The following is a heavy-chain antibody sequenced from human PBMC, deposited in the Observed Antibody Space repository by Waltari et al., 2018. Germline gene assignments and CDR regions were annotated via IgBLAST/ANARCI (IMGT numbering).Heavy chain of an antibody. CDR2: INHSGST. J-gene: IGHJ2*01. CDR1: GGSFSGYY. Sequence: QVQLQQWGAGLLKPSETLSLTCAVYGGSFSGYYWSWIRQPPGKGLEWIGEINHSGSTNYNPSLKSRVTISVDTSKNQFSLKLSSVTAADTAVYYCAKGSPPDWYFDLWGRGTLVTVSS. V-gene: IGHV4-34*01. CDR3: AKGSPPDWYFDL.